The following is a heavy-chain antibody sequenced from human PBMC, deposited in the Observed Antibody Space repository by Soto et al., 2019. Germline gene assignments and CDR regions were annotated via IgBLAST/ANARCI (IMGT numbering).Heavy chain of an antibody. J-gene: IGHJ6*03. CDR1: GFTFSSYG. CDR2: IWYDGSNK. CDR3: ARDGAGDYYSYYSYYMDV. D-gene: IGHD4-17*01. V-gene: IGHV3-33*01. Sequence: HPGGSLRLSCAASGFTFSSYGMHWVRQAPGKGLEWVAVIWYDGSNKYYADSVKGRFTISRDNSKNTLYLQMNSLRAEDTAVYYCARDGAGDYYSYYSYYMDVSGKGTTVT.